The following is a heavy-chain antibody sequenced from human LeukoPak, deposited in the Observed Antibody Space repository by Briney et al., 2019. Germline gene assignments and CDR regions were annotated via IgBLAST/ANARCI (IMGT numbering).Heavy chain of an antibody. Sequence: GGSLRLSCAASGXTFSSYAMSWVRQAPGKGLEWVSGISGSGGSTYYADSVKGRFTISRDNSKNTLYLQMNSLRAEDTAEYYCAKKSYGGSDYWGQGTLVTVSS. D-gene: IGHD4-23*01. J-gene: IGHJ4*02. CDR1: GXTFSSYA. CDR2: ISGSGGST. V-gene: IGHV3-23*01. CDR3: AKKSYGGSDY.